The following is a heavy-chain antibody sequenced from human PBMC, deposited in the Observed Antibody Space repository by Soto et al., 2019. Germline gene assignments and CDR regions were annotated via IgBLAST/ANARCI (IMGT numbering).Heavy chain of an antibody. CDR3: SRARYCTSPSCYNHYYYGMDI. Sequence: QEQLVQSGGEVKKPGASVRVSCKASGYTFTKYGITWVRQAPGQGLEWMGWIGVYNGKTNYARKLQGRVIMTADTSASTAYKELRSLRSDDTAVYYCSRARYCTSPSCYNHYYYGMDIWGQGTTVSVSS. D-gene: IGHD2-2*02. CDR1: GYTFTKYG. J-gene: IGHJ6*02. V-gene: IGHV1-18*04. CDR2: IGVYNGKT.